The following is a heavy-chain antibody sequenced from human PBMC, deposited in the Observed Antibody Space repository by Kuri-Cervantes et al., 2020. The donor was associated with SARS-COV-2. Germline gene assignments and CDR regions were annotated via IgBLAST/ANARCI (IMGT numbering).Heavy chain of an antibody. D-gene: IGHD6-13*01. CDR1: GFTFSSYA. J-gene: IGHJ4*02. CDR3: ARDPGSVWGPAAQYYFDY. V-gene: IGHV3-23*01. Sequence: GESLKISCAASGFTFSSYAMSWVRQAPGKGLEWVSAISGSGGSTYYADSVKGRFTISRDNSKNTLYLQMNSLRAEDTAVYYCARDPGSVWGPAAQYYFDYWGQGTLVTVSS. CDR2: ISGSGGST.